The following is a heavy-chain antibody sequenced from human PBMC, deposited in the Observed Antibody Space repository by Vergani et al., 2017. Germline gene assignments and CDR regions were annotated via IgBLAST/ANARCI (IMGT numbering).Heavy chain of an antibody. Sequence: EVQLLESGGGLVQPGGSLRLSCAASGFTFSSYAMSWVRQAPGKGLEWVSAIRGSGGSTYYADSVKGRFTISRDNSKNTLYLQMNSLRAEDTAVYYCANPVLYCTNGVCVDYWGQGTLVTVSS. CDR1: GFTFSSYA. D-gene: IGHD2-8*01. CDR2: IRGSGGST. J-gene: IGHJ4*02. CDR3: ANPVLYCTNGVCVDY. V-gene: IGHV3-23*01.